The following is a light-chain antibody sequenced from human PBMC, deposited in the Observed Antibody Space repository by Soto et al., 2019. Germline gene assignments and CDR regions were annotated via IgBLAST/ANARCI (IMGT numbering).Light chain of an antibody. CDR1: NIGIKS. CDR2: DDG. V-gene: IGLV3-21*02. J-gene: IGLJ3*02. Sequence: SYELTQPPSVSVAPGQTATITCGGNNIGIKSVQWYQQKPGQAPVLVVHDDGDRHSGIPERVSGSNSGNTATLTISRVEAGDEADYYCQVWDSSSDHPVFGGGTKLTVL. CDR3: QVWDSSSDHPV.